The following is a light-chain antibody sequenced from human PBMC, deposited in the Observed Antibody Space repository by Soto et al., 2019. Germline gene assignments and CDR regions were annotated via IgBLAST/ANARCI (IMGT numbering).Light chain of an antibody. V-gene: IGKV3-20*01. Sequence: DIVLTQSPGTLSLSPGERATLSCRASQIISSTYLGWYQQKPGQAPRLLIYGASSRATGIPDRFSGSGSGTDFTLTISRLEPEDFAVYYCQQYGSSPQTFGQGTKLEIK. CDR1: QIISSTY. CDR2: GAS. J-gene: IGKJ2*01. CDR3: QQYGSSPQT.